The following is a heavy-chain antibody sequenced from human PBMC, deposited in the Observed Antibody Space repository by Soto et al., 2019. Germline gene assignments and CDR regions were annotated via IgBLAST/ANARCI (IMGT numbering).Heavy chain of an antibody. CDR3: ARDRSHVGSDYYYGMDV. Sequence: SETLSLTCTVSGGSISSGGYYWSWIRQHPGKGLEWIGYIYYSGSTYYNPSLKSRVTISVDTSKNQFSLKLSSVTAADTAVYYCARDRSHVGSDYYYGMDVWGQGTTVTVSS. J-gene: IGHJ6*02. CDR1: GGSISSGGYY. D-gene: IGHD3-10*01. CDR2: IYYSGST. V-gene: IGHV4-31*03.